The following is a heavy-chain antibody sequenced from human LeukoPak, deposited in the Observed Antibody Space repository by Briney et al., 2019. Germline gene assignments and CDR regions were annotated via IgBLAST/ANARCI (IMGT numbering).Heavy chain of an antibody. CDR2: IHHTGSA. Sequence: PSETLSLTCGVYGGSISGDYWSWIRQPPGKGLEWIAEIHHTGSANYNPSLKSRVTISIDTSKNQFSLKLSSVTAADTAVYYCARSDYGSGNYYWSLDYWGQGTLVTVSS. CDR1: GGSISGDY. J-gene: IGHJ4*02. V-gene: IGHV4-34*01. D-gene: IGHD3-10*01. CDR3: ARSDYGSGNYYWSLDY.